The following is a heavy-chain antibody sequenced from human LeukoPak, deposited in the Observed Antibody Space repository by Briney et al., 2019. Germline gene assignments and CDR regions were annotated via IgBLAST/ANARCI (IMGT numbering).Heavy chain of an antibody. CDR3: AKDWGSSGWYNWSDP. CDR1: GFTFSSYA. V-gene: IGHV3-30*04. D-gene: IGHD6-19*01. Sequence: GGSLRLSCAASGFTFSSYAMHWVRQAPGKGLEWVAVISYDGSNKYYADSVKGRFTISRDNSKNTLYLQMNSLRVEDTAVYYCAKDWGSSGWYNWSDPWGQGTLVTVSS. CDR2: ISYDGSNK. J-gene: IGHJ5*02.